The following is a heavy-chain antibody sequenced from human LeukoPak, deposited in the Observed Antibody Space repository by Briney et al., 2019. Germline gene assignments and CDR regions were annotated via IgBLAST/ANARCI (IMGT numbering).Heavy chain of an antibody. V-gene: IGHV1-2*02. CDR1: GYTFTGYY. CDR2: INPNSGGT. CDR3: ARVKTASLLWLDP. D-gene: IGHD1-14*01. Sequence: ASVKVSCKASGYTFTGYYMHWVRQAPGQGLEWMGWINPNSGGTNYAQKFQGRVTMTRDTSISTAYMELSRLRSDDTAVYYCARVKTASLLWLDPWGQGTLVTVSS. J-gene: IGHJ5*02.